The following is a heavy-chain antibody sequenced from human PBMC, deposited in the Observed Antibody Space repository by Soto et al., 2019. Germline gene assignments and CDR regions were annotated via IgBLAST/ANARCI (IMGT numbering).Heavy chain of an antibody. D-gene: IGHD3-10*01. Sequence: GGSLRLSCAASGFTFNNYAMQWVRQAPGKGLEWVAVIWHDGSNRYYVDSVKGRFTISRDNSKNTLYLQMNSLRVEDTAVYYCAKKEGSVPGLFAPADVWGKGTMVTVSS. CDR2: IWHDGSNR. V-gene: IGHV3-33*06. CDR3: AKKEGSVPGLFAPADV. CDR1: GFTFNNYA. J-gene: IGHJ6*04.